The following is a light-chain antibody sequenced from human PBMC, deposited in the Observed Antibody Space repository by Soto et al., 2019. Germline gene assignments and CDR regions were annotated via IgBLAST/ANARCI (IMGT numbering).Light chain of an antibody. CDR2: DVS. V-gene: IGLV2-14*01. Sequence: QSALTQPASVSGSPGQSITISCTGTSSDVGGYNYVSWYQQHPGKAPKLMIYDVSNRPSGVSNRFSGSKSGNTASLTISGLQAEDEADYYCSSYTSRSTIRVLGGGLKLTGL. CDR1: SSDVGGYNY. J-gene: IGLJ2*01. CDR3: SSYTSRSTIRV.